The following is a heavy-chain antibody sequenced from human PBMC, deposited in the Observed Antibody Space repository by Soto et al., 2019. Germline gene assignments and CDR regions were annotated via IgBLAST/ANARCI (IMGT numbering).Heavy chain of an antibody. Sequence: QVQLVQTGAEVKKPGASVKVSCKASGYTFTSYYMHWVRQAPGQGLEWMGIINPSGGSTTYAQKFQGRLTMTRDTSTSTVYMELSSLISEDTSVYYCARVYDDSADFDYWGQDTLVTVSS. CDR1: GYTFTSYY. CDR2: INPSGGST. J-gene: IGHJ4*02. CDR3: ARVYDDSADFDY. V-gene: IGHV1-46*01. D-gene: IGHD3-22*01.